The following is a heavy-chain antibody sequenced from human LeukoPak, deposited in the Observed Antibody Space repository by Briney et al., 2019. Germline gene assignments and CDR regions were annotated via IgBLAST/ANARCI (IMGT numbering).Heavy chain of an antibody. Sequence: SGPVLVKPTETLTLTCTVSGFSLSNARLVVSWIRQPPGKALEWLAHIFSNDEKSYSTSLKSRLTISKDTSKSQVVLTMTNMDPVDTATYYCARSYVGYCSGGSCYPNWFDPWGQGTLVTVSS. V-gene: IGHV2-26*01. CDR3: ARSYVGYCSGGSCYPNWFDP. D-gene: IGHD2-15*01. J-gene: IGHJ5*02. CDR1: GFSLSNARLV. CDR2: IFSNDEK.